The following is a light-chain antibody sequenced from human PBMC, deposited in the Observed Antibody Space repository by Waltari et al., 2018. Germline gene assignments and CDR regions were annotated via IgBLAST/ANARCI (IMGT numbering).Light chain of an antibody. CDR1: KLGDKY. CDR2: QAS. V-gene: IGLV3-1*01. J-gene: IGLJ2*01. Sequence: SYELTQPPSVSVSPGQTASITCSGDKLGDKYACWYQQKPGQSPVLGIYQASKRPSGIPGRFSGSNSGNTAALTISGTQAMDGADYYCQAWDSSVVFGGGTKLTVL. CDR3: QAWDSSVV.